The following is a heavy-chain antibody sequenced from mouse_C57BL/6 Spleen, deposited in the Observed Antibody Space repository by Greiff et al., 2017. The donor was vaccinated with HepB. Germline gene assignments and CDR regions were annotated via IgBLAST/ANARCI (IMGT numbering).Heavy chain of an antibody. Sequence: ESGPGLVKPSQSLSLTCSVTGYSITSCYYWNWIRQLPGNKLEWMGYLRYDGSNNYNPSLKNRISITCDTSKTQFFLKLNSVTTEDTATYYCARADEGWYFDVWGTGTTVTVSS. V-gene: IGHV3-6*01. CDR3: ARADEGWYFDV. CDR2: LRYDGSN. CDR1: GYSITSCYY. J-gene: IGHJ1*03.